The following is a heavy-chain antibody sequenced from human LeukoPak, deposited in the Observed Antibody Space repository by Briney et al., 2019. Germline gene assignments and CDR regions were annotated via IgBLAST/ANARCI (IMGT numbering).Heavy chain of an antibody. V-gene: IGHV3-7*04. J-gene: IGHJ4*02. CDR3: ARGIWTSHSVGYYFDN. D-gene: IGHD5/OR15-5a*01. CDR1: GFTFTTYW. CDR2: INQDGSEK. Sequence: GGSLRLSCAASGFTFTTYWMTWVRQAPGKGLEWVANINQDGSEKYFVDSVKGRFTISRDNAKNSLYLQMNSLRSEDMAVYYCARGIWTSHSVGYYFDNWGQGTLVTVSS.